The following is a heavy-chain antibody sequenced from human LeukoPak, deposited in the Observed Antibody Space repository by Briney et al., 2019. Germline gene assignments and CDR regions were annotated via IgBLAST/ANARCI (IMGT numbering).Heavy chain of an antibody. CDR2: IYYSGST. D-gene: IGHD2-15*01. V-gene: IGHV4-59*01. J-gene: IGHJ4*02. CDR3: ARGPRVYCTGGSCYELDY. CDR1: GGSISSYY. Sequence: PSETLSLTCTASGGSISSYYWSWIRQPPGKGLEWIGYIYYSGSTNYNPSLKSRVTISIDTSKNQFSLKLSSVTAADTAVYYCARGPRVYCTGGSCYELDYWGQGTLVTVSS.